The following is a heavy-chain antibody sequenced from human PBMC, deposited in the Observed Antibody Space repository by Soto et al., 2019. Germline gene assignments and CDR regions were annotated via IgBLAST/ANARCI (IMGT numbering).Heavy chain of an antibody. J-gene: IGHJ4*02. D-gene: IGHD6-19*01. CDR3: ARGPGYSTGWYFDY. CDR1: GFTFSSYE. V-gene: IGHV3-48*03. CDR2: ISSSGDTI. Sequence: EVQLVESGGGLVQPGGSLRLSCAASGFTFSSYEMNWVRQAPGKGLEWVSYISSSGDTIYYSDSVKGRFTSSRENAKNSLYLQMNSLRGEDTAVYYCARGPGYSTGWYFDYWGQGTLVTVSS.